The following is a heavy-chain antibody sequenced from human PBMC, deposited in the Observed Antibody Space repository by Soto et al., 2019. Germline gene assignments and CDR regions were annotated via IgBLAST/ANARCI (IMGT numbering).Heavy chain of an antibody. V-gene: IGHV3-64*01. CDR1: GITFSSYA. CDR3: ARGRSGFYYFDY. D-gene: IGHD3-10*01. J-gene: IGHJ4*02. Sequence: ESGGGLVQPGGSLRLSCAASGITFSSYAMHWVRQAPGKGLEYVSGLSSNGGSTYYANSVKGRFTISRDNSKNTLYLQMGSLRAEDMAVYYCARGRSGFYYFDYWGQGSLVTVSS. CDR2: LSSNGGST.